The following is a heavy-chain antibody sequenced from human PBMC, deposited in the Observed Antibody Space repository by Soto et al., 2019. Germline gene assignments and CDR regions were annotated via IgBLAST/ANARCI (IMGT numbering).Heavy chain of an antibody. CDR2: ISSSSSTI. Sequence: GGSLRLSCAASGFTFSSYSMNWVRQAPGKGLEWVSYISSSSSTIYYADSVKGRFTISRDNAKNSLYLQMNSLRAEDTAVYYCARGGRKYSNYPNWFDPWGQGTLVTVSS. CDR3: ARGGRKYSNYPNWFDP. CDR1: GFTFSSYS. J-gene: IGHJ5*02. V-gene: IGHV3-48*01. D-gene: IGHD4-4*01.